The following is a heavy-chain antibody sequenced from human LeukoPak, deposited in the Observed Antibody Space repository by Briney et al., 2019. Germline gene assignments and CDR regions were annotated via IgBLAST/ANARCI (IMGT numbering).Heavy chain of an antibody. CDR1: GGSISSYY. D-gene: IGHD3-16*02. CDR2: IYYSGST. V-gene: IGHV4-59*06. Sequence: PSETLSLTCTVSGGSISSYYWSWIRQPPGKGLEWIGFIYYSGSTYYNPSLKSRVTFSVDTSKNQFSLKLSSVNAADTAVYYCARAVYDYIWGSYRFDYWGQGTLVTVSS. J-gene: IGHJ4*02. CDR3: ARAVYDYIWGSYRFDY.